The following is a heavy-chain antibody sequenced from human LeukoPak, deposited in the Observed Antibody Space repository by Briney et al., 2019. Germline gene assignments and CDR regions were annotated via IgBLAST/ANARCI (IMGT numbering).Heavy chain of an antibody. Sequence: GGSLRLSCAASGFTFSSYGMHWVRQAPGKGLEWVAFIRYDGSNEYYADSVKGRFTISRDNSKNTLYLKMNSLRTEDTAVYYCARDPTGYAGGDIWGQGTMVTVSS. D-gene: IGHD5-12*01. CDR3: ARDPTGYAGGDI. V-gene: IGHV3-30*02. CDR1: GFTFSSYG. J-gene: IGHJ3*02. CDR2: IRYDGSNE.